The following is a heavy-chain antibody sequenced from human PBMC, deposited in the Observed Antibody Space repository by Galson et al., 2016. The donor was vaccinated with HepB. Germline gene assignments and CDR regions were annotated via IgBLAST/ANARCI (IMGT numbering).Heavy chain of an antibody. CDR1: GFTFSSYS. D-gene: IGHD3-9*01. Sequence: SLRLSCTASGFTFSSYSMNWVRQAPGKGLEWVSSISSSSSYIYYADSVKGRFTISRDNAKNSLHLQMNSLRAEDTAVYYCARDSATSYDILTGYFPIDYWGQGALVTVSS. CDR3: ARDSATSYDILTGYFPIDY. V-gene: IGHV3-21*01. CDR2: ISSSSSYI. J-gene: IGHJ4*02.